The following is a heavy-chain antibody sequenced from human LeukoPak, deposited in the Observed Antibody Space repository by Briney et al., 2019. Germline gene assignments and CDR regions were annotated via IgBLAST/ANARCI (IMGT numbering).Heavy chain of an antibody. D-gene: IGHD6-19*01. CDR2: INTGGTTT. J-gene: IGHJ4*02. Sequence: GSLRLSCAASGFTFSSNWMHWVRQAPGKGLVWVSRINTGGTTTNYADSVKGRFTISRDNAKNTLYLQMNSLRADDTAVYYCARDWGAYSSGWYDYWGQGTLVTVSS. CDR3: ARDWGAYSSGWYDY. V-gene: IGHV3-74*01. CDR1: GFTFSSNW.